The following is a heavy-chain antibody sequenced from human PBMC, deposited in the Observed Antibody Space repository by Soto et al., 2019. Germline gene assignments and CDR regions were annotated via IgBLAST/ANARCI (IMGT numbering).Heavy chain of an antibody. J-gene: IGHJ4*02. V-gene: IGHV3-23*01. CDR3: AKDGGSVCSGGTCYFQAPDY. CDR2: IDGSGRNT. Sequence: EVQLLESGGGLVQPGGSLRLSCAASGFTFSSYAMSWVRQAPGKGLEWVSGIDGSGRNTYYADSVKGRFTISRDNSKNTSSVQMDSLSVEDTALYYCAKDGGSVCSGGTCYFQAPDYRGQGTLVTISS. D-gene: IGHD2-15*01. CDR1: GFTFSSYA.